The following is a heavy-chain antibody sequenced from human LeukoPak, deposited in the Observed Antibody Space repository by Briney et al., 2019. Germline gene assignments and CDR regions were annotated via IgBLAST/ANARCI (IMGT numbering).Heavy chain of an antibody. Sequence: PGGSLRLSCVASGFSFNNYRMTWVRQAPGKGLEWVSYISTRSSTIYYAESVEGRFTIARDNAKNSLYLQMNTLRAEDTAVYYCARDRAAPGWYFDLWGRGTLVTVSS. CDR2: ISTRSSTI. J-gene: IGHJ2*01. CDR3: ARDRAAPGWYFDL. D-gene: IGHD2-15*01. CDR1: GFSFNNYR. V-gene: IGHV3-48*01.